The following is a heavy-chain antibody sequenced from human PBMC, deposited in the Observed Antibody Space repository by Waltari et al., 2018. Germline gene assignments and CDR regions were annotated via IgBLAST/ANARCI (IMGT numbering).Heavy chain of an antibody. D-gene: IGHD2-8*01. CDR1: GFRFGSCT. CDR3: ASDPSMQHVAAGGY. J-gene: IGHJ4*02. V-gene: IGHV3-21*01. Sequence: EVQVVESGGGVVQPGGSLRLSGLTAGFRFGSCTMNWVRQAPGKGLEWVSSIIPNSIKTYYLESVRGRFTISRDNARNSLYLQMDSLRVEDSAVYYCASDPSMQHVAAGGYWGQGTLVTVSS. CDR2: IIPNSIKT.